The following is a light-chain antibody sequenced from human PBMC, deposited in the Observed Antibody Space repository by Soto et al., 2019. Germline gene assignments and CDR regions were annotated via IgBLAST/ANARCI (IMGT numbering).Light chain of an antibody. CDR3: QQYNSYSLT. V-gene: IGKV1-5*01. CDR1: QSISSW. CDR2: DAS. Sequence: DIQMTQSPSTLSASAGDRVTITCRASQSISSWLAWYQQKPGKAPKLLIYDASSLESGVPSRFSGSGSGTEFTLTISSLHPDDFATYYCQQYNSYSLTFGGGTKVEIK. J-gene: IGKJ4*01.